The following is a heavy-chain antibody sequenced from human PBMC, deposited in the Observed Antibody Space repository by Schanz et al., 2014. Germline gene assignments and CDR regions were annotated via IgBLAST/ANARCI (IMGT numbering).Heavy chain of an antibody. D-gene: IGHD2-8*02. CDR1: GASISSSNW. CDR3: ARDSLRGATGGCGMDV. CDR2: IYHSGNT. Sequence: QVQLQESGPGLVKPSGTLSLTCAVSGASISSSNWWSWVRQPPGKGLEWIGEIYHSGNTNYNASLESRVTISVDKSKNQFSLKERSVTAADTAVYYCARDSLRGATGGCGMDVWGQGTTVTVSS. J-gene: IGHJ6*02. V-gene: IGHV4-4*02.